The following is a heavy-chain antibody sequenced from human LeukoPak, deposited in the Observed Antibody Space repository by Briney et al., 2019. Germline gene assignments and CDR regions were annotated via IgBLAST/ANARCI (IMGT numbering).Heavy chain of an antibody. CDR3: ARVKSSPAMAMRYFDY. V-gene: IGHV1-18*01. Sequence: ASVKVSCKASGYTFTSYGISWVRQAPGQGLEWMGWISAYNGNTNYAQKLQGRVTMTTDTSTSTAYMELRSLRSDDTAVYYCARVKSSPAMAMRYFDYWGQGTLVTVSS. CDR1: GYTFTSYG. D-gene: IGHD5-18*01. J-gene: IGHJ4*02. CDR2: ISAYNGNT.